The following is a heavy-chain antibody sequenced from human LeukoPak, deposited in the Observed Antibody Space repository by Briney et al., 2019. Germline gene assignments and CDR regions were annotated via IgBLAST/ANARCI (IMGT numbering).Heavy chain of an antibody. CDR1: GGSISSSSYY. J-gene: IGHJ3*02. V-gene: IGHV4-39*01. CDR3: ARHEPMVRGVYAFDT. D-gene: IGHD3-10*01. Sequence: SETLSLTCTVSGGSISSSSYYWGWIRQPPGKGLEWIGSIYYSGSTYNNPSLKSRVTISVDTSKNQFSLKLSSVTAADTAVYYCARHEPMVRGVYAFDTWGQGTMVTVSS. CDR2: IYYSGST.